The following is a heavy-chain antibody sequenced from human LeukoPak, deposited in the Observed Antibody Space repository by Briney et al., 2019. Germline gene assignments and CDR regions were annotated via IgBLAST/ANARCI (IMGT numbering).Heavy chain of an antibody. V-gene: IGHV1-69*04. CDR2: IIPILGIA. J-gene: IGHJ4*02. D-gene: IGHD6-13*01. Sequence: SVKVSCKASGGTFSSYAISWVRQAPGQGLEWMGRIIPILGIANYAQKFQGRVTITADKSTSTAYMELSSLRSEDTAVYYCAREAHIAAAGTIDYWGQGTLVTVSS. CDR3: AREAHIAAAGTIDY. CDR1: GGTFSSYA.